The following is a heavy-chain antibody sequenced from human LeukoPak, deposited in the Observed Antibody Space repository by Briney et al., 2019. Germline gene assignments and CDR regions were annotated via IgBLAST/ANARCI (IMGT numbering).Heavy chain of an antibody. CDR3: ANGLEYSSNSAFDH. D-gene: IGHD6-6*01. CDR2: ITSSGGST. Sequence: PGGSLDFSCEAPGLTFIGFAMGWVRRAPGKGLEGASLITSSGGSTYYADSVKGRFTISRDISKNTLYLQMNSLRAEDTAVYHCANGLEYSSNSAFDHWGQGTLVTVSS. V-gene: IGHV3-23*01. CDR1: GLTFIGFA. J-gene: IGHJ4*02.